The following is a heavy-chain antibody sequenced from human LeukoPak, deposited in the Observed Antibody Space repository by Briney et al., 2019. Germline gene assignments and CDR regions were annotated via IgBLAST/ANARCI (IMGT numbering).Heavy chain of an antibody. CDR2: IKQDGSEI. D-gene: IGHD3-10*01. V-gene: IGHV3-7*01. CDR1: GFTFSGYW. CDR3: VKDRTGTYTLDY. Sequence: GGSLRLSCVTSGFTFSGYWMSWVRQAPGKGLEWVANIKQDGSEIYYVDSVKGRFTISRDNAKNTLNLQMNSLRAEDTAVYYCVKDRTGTYTLDYWGQGTLVTVSS. J-gene: IGHJ4*02.